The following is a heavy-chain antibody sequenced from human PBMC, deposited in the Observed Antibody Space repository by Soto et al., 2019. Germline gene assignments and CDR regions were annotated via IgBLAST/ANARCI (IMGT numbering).Heavy chain of an antibody. CDR2: IWYDGSNK. V-gene: IGHV3-33*01. Sequence: PGGSLRLSCAASGVTFSSYGMHWVRQAPGKGLEWVAVIWYDGSNKYYADSVKGRFTTSRDNSKNTLYLQMNSLRAEDTAVYYCVRDYDGLDSWGQGTLVTVSS. CDR3: VRDYDGLDS. J-gene: IGHJ5*01. CDR1: GVTFSSYG. D-gene: IGHD3-3*01.